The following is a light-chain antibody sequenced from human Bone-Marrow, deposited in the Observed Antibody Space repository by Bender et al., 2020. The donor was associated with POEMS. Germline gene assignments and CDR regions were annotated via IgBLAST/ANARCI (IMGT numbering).Light chain of an antibody. CDR1: SSDIGGHNS. CDR3: CSYAGGDTLV. Sequence: QSALTQPPSASGSPGQSVTISCTGTSSDIGGHNSVSWYQQRPGRAPKLMIHDVIKRPSGVSNRFSGSKSGNTASLTISGLQAEDEADYYCCSYAGGDTLVLGGGTKLTVL. J-gene: IGLJ3*02. V-gene: IGLV2-23*02. CDR2: DVI.